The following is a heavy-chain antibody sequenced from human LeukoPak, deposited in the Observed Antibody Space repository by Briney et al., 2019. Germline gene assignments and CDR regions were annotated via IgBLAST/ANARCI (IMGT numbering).Heavy chain of an antibody. V-gene: IGHV3-74*01. Sequence: GGSLRLSCAASGFTFVSYWMHWVRQAPGKGLVWVTRINGYGSSTDFADSVKGRFTISRDNAKNTLYLQMNSLRAEDTAVYYCARDAPGNTALDYWGQGTLVTVSS. CDR3: ARDAPGNTALDY. J-gene: IGHJ4*02. CDR2: INGYGSST. D-gene: IGHD5-18*01. CDR1: GFTFVSYW.